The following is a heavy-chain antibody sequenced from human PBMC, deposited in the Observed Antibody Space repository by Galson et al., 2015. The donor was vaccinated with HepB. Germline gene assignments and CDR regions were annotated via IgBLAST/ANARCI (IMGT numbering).Heavy chain of an antibody. V-gene: IGHV1-46*01. CDR3: ARGDSGYSGYEWTFDY. J-gene: IGHJ4*02. CDR1: GYTFTNYY. D-gene: IGHD5-12*01. CDR2: INPSGGST. Sequence: SVKVSCKASGYTFTNYYMHWVRQAPGQGLEWMGIINPSGGSTSYAQKFQGRVTMTRDTSTSTVYMELSSLRSEDTAVYYCARGDSGYSGYEWTFDYWGQGTLVTVSS.